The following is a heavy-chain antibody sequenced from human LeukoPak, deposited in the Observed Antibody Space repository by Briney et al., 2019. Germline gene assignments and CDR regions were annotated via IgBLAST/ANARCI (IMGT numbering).Heavy chain of an antibody. Sequence: SETLSLTCTVSGGSISSYYWSWIRQPAGKGLEWIGRIYTSGSTNYNPSLKSRVTMSVDTSKNQFSLKLSSVTAADTAVYYCASGYSGYDSSSKWFDPWGQGTLVTVSS. CDR3: ASGYSGYDSSSKWFDP. V-gene: IGHV4-4*07. J-gene: IGHJ5*02. CDR1: GGSISSYY. CDR2: IYTSGST. D-gene: IGHD5-12*01.